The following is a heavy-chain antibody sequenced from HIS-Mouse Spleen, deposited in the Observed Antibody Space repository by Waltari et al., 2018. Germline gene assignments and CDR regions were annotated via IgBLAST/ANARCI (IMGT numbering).Heavy chain of an antibody. D-gene: IGHD6-13*01. J-gene: IGHJ2*01. CDR3: AREIPYSSSWYDWYFDL. CDR1: GGSISSSSSY. Sequence: QLQLQESCPGLVKPSETLSPPCPVSGGSISSSSSYWGWIRQPPGKGLGWIGSIYYSGSTYYNPSLKSRVTISVDTSKNQFSLKLSSVTAADTAVYYCAREIPYSSSWYDWYFDLWGRGTLVTVSS. V-gene: IGHV4-39*07. CDR2: IYYSGST.